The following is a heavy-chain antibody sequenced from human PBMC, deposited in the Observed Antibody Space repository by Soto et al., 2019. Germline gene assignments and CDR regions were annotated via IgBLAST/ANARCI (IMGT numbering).Heavy chain of an antibody. Sequence: QVQLVESGGGVVQPGRSLRHSCAASGFTFSSYGMHWVRQAPGKGLEWVAVISYDGSNKYYADSVKGRFTISRDNSKNTLYLQMNSLRAEDTAVYYCAKDLMFQAALFPDYWGQGTLVTVSS. CDR2: ISYDGSNK. V-gene: IGHV3-30*18. CDR3: AKDLMFQAALFPDY. J-gene: IGHJ4*02. D-gene: IGHD6-6*01. CDR1: GFTFSSYG.